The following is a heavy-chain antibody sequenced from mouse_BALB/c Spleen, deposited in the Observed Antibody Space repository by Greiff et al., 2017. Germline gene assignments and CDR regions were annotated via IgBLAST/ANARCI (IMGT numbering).Heavy chain of an antibody. D-gene: IGHD1-1*01. CDR3: AGGLLRGIFFAY. Sequence: VQLKESGAELVRPGALVKLSCKASGFNIKDYYMHWVKQRPEQGLEWIGWIDPENGNTIYDPKFQGKASITADTSSNTAYLQLSSLTSEDTAVYYCAGGLLRGIFFAYWGQGTLVTVSA. CDR1: GFNIKDYY. V-gene: IGHV14-1*02. CDR2: IDPENGNT. J-gene: IGHJ3*01.